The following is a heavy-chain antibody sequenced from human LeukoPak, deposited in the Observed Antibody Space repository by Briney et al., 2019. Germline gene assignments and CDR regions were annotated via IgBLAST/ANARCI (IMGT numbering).Heavy chain of an antibody. CDR1: GFTFSSYA. D-gene: IGHD6-19*01. CDR3: AKAPRGIAVAGDYYFDY. V-gene: IGHV3-23*01. Sequence: GGSLRLSCAASGFTFSSYAMSWVRQAPGKGLEWVSAISGSGGSTYCADSVKGRFTISRDNSKNTLYLQMNSLRAEDTAVYYCAKAPRGIAVAGDYYFDYWGQGTLVTVSS. CDR2: ISGSGGST. J-gene: IGHJ4*02.